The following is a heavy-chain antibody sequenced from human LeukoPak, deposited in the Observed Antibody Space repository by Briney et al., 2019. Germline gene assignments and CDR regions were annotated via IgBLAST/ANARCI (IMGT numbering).Heavy chain of an antibody. CDR2: TKEVGGDK. D-gene: IGHD1-14*01. J-gene: IGHJ5*02. Sequence: GGSLRLSCAASGVTSSRYWVSWVRHPPGGGRGWGSNTKEVGGDKYYVDSVKGGFTTSRDTATSSLCMQMNSVRDQETAVCYCARENSRIRLDRGAEGTRVPVPS. CDR1: GVTSSRYW. CDR3: ARENSRIRLDR. V-gene: IGHV3-7*01.